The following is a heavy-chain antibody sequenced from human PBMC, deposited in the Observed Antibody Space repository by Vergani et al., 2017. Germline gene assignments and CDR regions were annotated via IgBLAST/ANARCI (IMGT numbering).Heavy chain of an antibody. CDR3: ARGGDIVVVVAAGWFDP. Sequence: QVQLQQWGAGLLKPSETLSLTCAVYGGSFSGYYWSWIRQPPGKGLEWIGEINHSGSTNYNPSLKSRVTISVDTSKNQFSLKLSSVTAADTAVYYCARGGDIVVVVAAGWFDPWGQGTLVTVFS. J-gene: IGHJ5*02. CDR2: INHSGST. D-gene: IGHD2-15*01. CDR1: GGSFSGYY. V-gene: IGHV4-34*01.